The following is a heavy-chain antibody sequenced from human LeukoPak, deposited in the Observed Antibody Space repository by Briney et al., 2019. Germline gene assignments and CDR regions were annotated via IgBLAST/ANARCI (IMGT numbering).Heavy chain of an antibody. CDR2: MSYSGKI. D-gene: IGHD2-15*01. CDR3: ARDRDVDDFDY. CDR1: GDSITKKNFF. Sequence: PSVTLSLTCTISGDSITKKNFFWGWIRQPPGKGLEWIVSMSYSGKIYYNPSLKSRVSISIDTSKNQLSLKLNSVTAADTAMYHCARDRDVDDFDYWGRGTLVIVSS. J-gene: IGHJ4*01. V-gene: IGHV4-39*07.